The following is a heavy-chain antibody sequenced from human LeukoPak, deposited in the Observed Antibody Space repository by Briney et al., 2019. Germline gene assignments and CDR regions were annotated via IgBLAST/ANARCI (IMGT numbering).Heavy chain of an antibody. CDR3: ASLGYCSSTSCYGHSWFDP. J-gene: IGHJ5*02. V-gene: IGHV4-59*11. Sequence: TSETLSLTCTVSGGSISSHYWSWIRQPPGKGLEWIGYIYYSGSTNYNPSLKSRVTISVDTSKNQFSLKLSSVTAADTAVYYCASLGYCSSTSCYGHSWFDPWGQGTLVTVSS. CDR2: IYYSGST. CDR1: GGSISSHY. D-gene: IGHD2-2*01.